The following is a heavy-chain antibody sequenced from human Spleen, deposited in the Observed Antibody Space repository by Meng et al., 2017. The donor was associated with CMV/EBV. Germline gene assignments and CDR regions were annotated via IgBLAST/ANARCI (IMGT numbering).Heavy chain of an antibody. D-gene: IGHD6-13*01. CDR1: GFTCNSYW. Sequence: LSCAASGFTCNSYWMSWVRQAPGKGLEWVDNIKQDGSEKYYVDSVKGRFTISRDNAKNSLYLQMNSLRAEDTAVYYCARDSAAALDYWGQGTLVTVSS. CDR2: IKQDGSEK. J-gene: IGHJ4*02. V-gene: IGHV3-7*01. CDR3: ARDSAAALDY.